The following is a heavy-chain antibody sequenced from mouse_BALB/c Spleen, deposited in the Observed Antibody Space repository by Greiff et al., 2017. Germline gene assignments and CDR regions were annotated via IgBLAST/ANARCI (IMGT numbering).Heavy chain of an antibody. J-gene: IGHJ2*01. V-gene: IGHV1-82*01. Sequence: VQLQQSGPELVKPGASVKISCKASGYAFSSSWMNWVKQRPGQGLEWIGRIYPGDGDTNYNGKFKGKATLTADKSSSTAYMQLSSLTSVDSAVYFCARSLYYDYDGDYWGQGTTPTVAA. D-gene: IGHD2-4*01. CDR1: GYAFSSSW. CDR2: IYPGDGDT. CDR3: ARSLYYDYDGDY.